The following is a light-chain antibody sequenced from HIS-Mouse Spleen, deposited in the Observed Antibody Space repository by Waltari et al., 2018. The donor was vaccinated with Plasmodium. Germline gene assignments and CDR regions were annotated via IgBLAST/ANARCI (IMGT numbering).Light chain of an antibody. CDR2: ADS. J-gene: IGLJ3*02. CDR1: ALPKKS. Sequence: SYELTQPPSVSVSPGQTARITCSGAALPKKSAYWYQQKSGQAHVLVIYADSKRPSGIPERFSGSSSGTMATLTISGAQVEDEADYYCYSTDSSGNHRVFGGGTKLTVL. V-gene: IGLV3-10*01. CDR3: YSTDSSGNHRV.